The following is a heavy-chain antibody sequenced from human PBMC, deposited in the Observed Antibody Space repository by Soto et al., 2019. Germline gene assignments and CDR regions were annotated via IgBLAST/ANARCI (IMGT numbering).Heavy chain of an antibody. CDR3: ARDDAGPQAFDY. CDR2: INPDGSDT. CDR1: GFILSSYG. D-gene: IGHD6-13*01. V-gene: IGHV3-74*01. J-gene: IGHJ4*02. Sequence: PVGSLRLSCAASGFILSSYGMSWVRLPPGQGLVWISCINPDGSDTRHADSVKGRFTISRDNAKNTLYMQMNSLRAEDTAVYYCARDDAGPQAFDYWGQGTLVTVSS.